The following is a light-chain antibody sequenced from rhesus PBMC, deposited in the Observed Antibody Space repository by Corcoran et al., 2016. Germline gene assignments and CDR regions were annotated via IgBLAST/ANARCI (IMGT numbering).Light chain of an antibody. CDR2: GAS. Sequence: DIVMTQSPATLSLSPGERGTLSCRTSQSVISKLAWYQPKPGQAPKLLIFGASSRATGIPERFSGSGSGTEFTLAISSLEPEDVGIYYCQQDYSWPLTFGGGTKVELK. J-gene: IGKJ4*01. V-gene: IGKV3-42*01. CDR3: QQDYSWPLT. CDR1: QSVISK.